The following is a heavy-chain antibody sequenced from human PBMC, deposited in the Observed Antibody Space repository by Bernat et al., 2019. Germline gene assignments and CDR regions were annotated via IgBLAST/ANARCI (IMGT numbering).Heavy chain of an antibody. D-gene: IGHD3-22*01. CDR2: INAGNGNT. V-gene: IGHV1-3*01. CDR1: GYTFTSYA. J-gene: IGHJ4*02. CDR3: ARGYDSSGYNDY. Sequence: QVQLVQSGAEVKKPGASVKVSCKASGYTFTSYAMHWVRQAPGQRLEWMGWINAGNGNTKYSQKFQGRVTITRDTSASTAYMELSSLRSEDTAVYYCARGYDSSGYNDYWGQGTLVTVSS.